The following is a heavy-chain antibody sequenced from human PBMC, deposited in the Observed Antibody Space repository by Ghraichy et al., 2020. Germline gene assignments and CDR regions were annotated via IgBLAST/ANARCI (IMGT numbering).Heavy chain of an antibody. CDR2: IRSKAYGGTT. D-gene: IGHD3-10*01. CDR3: TRDRYGSGRGIYRAVDY. CDR1: GFTFGDYA. Sequence: GGSLRLSCTASGFTFGDYAMSWVRQAPGKGLEWVGFIRSKAYGGTTEYAASGKGRFTISRDDSKSIAYLQMNSLKTEDTAVYYCTRDRYGSGRGIYRAVDYWGQGTLVTVSS. J-gene: IGHJ4*02. V-gene: IGHV3-49*04.